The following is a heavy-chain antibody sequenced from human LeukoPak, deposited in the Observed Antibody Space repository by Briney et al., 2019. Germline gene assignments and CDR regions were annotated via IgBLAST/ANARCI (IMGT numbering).Heavy chain of an antibody. CDR2: ITPLFGTA. CDR3: ATVGPDPIAAAGTFDY. D-gene: IGHD6-13*01. CDR1: GGTFSNYA. Sequence: SVKVSCKASGGTFSNYAISWVRQAPGQGLEWMGGITPLFGTAKYAQKFQGRVTITADESTSTAYMELSSLRSEDTAVYYCATVGPDPIAAAGTFDYWGQGTLVTVSS. V-gene: IGHV1-69*13. J-gene: IGHJ4*02.